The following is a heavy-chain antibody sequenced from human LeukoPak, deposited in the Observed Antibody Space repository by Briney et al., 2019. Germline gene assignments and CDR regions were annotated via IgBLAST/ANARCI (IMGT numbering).Heavy chain of an antibody. D-gene: IGHD3-10*01. CDR2: IYYSGNT. V-gene: IGHV4-39*01. Sequence: SETLSLTCTVSGGSVSSSSYYWGWIRQPPGEDLEWIGSIYYSGNTYYKSSLKSRVTISVDTSKNQFSLKLSSVTATDTAVYYCAGFGTYYYGSGSQRFSYYFDYWGQGTLVTVSS. CDR1: GGSVSSSSYY. CDR3: AGFGTYYYGSGSQRFSYYFDY. J-gene: IGHJ4*02.